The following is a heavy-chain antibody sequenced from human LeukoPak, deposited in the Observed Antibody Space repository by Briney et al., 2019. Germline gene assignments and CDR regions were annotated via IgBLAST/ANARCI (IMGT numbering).Heavy chain of an antibody. D-gene: IGHD3-10*01. J-gene: IGHJ4*02. Sequence: NPGGSLRLSCAASGFTFSSYSMNWVRQAPGKRLEWVSAISGSGGSTYYADSVKGRFTISRDNAKNSLYLQMNSLRAEDTAVYYCAKVAVFWFYGSGSYFDYWGQGSLVTVSS. V-gene: IGHV3-21*01. CDR3: AKVAVFWFYGSGSYFDY. CDR1: GFTFSSYS. CDR2: ISGSGGST.